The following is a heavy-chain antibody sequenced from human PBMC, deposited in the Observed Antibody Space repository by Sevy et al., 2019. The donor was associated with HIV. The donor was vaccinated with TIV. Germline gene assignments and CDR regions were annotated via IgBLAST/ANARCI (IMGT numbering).Heavy chain of an antibody. CDR1: GFRFSSYW. CDR3: GRALPSAAGPLEY. Sequence: GGSLRLSCGASGFRFSSYWMHWVRQAPGKGLVWVKRIKGDGSSISYADSVKGRFTISRDNDKNTQNLQLNSVRVEDTAVYYCGRALPSAAGPLEYWGQGPRVTVSS. J-gene: IGHJ4*02. CDR2: IKGDGSSI. D-gene: IGHD6-19*01. V-gene: IGHV3-74*01.